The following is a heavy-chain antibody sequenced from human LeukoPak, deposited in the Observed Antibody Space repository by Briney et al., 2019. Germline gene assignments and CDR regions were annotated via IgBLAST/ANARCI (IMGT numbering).Heavy chain of an antibody. J-gene: IGHJ4*02. CDR1: GGSFSGYY. D-gene: IGHD1-26*01. Sequence: SETLSLTCAVYGGSFSGYYWSWIRQPPGKGLEWIGEINHSGSTNYNPSLKSRVTISIDTSKNQFSLKLSSVTAADTAVYYCARASGTHLLGYWGQGTLVTVSS. CDR3: ARASGTHLLGY. CDR2: INHSGST. V-gene: IGHV4-34*01.